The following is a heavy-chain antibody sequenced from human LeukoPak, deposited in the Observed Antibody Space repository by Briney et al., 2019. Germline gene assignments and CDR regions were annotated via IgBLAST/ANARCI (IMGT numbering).Heavy chain of an antibody. CDR1: GYSFISYW. CDR2: IYPGDSDT. CDR3: ARSAARTDLDY. V-gene: IGHV5-51*01. J-gene: IGHJ4*02. Sequence: GESLKISCKGSGYSFISYWIGWVRQVPGKGLEWMGIIYPGDSDTRYSPSFQGQVTISADKSISTAYLQWSSLKASDTAMYYCARSAARTDLDYWGQGTLVTVSS. D-gene: IGHD6-13*01.